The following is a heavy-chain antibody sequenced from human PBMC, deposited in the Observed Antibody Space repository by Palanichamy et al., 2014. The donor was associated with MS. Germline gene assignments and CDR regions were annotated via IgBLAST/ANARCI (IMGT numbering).Heavy chain of an antibody. V-gene: IGHV3-74*03. CDR3: ARGAYSGSGTHGYFDS. Sequence: EVRTSGVRGRALVQPGGSRETLLCSLWIHLNSYRMHWVRQAPGKGLVWVSRINNGATSPTYADSVRGRFTLSRDNAKNTLFLQMNSLRAEDTAIYYCARGAYSGSGTHGYFDSWGQGTLVTVFS. CDR2: INNGATSP. CDR1: IHLNSYR. J-gene: IGHJ4*02. D-gene: IGHD3-10*01.